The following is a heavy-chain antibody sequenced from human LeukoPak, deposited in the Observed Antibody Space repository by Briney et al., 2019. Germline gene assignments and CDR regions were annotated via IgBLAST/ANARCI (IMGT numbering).Heavy chain of an antibody. CDR3: ARDLAQDYYDSSGYGLSY. D-gene: IGHD3-22*01. CDR1: GGSISSSSYY. J-gene: IGHJ4*02. V-gene: IGHV4-39*07. CDR2: IYYSGST. Sequence: SETLSPTCTVSGGSISSSSYYWGWIRQPPGKGLEWIGSIYYSGSTYYNPSLKSRVTISVDTSKNQFSLKLSSVTAADTAVYYCARDLAQDYYDSSGYGLSYWGQGTLVTVSS.